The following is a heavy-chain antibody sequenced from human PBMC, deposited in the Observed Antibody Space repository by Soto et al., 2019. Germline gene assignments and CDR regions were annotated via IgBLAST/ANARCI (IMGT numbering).Heavy chain of an antibody. CDR1: GFTFSSYS. Sequence: GGSLRLPCAASGFTFSSYSMNWVRQAPGKGLECVSSISTTGSYIYDADSVKGRLTVSLNDGKTSMYLQMNILRGEDTAVYFCARVLHRNLVEIYFDSWVQGVQVTVSS. CDR2: ISTTGSYI. V-gene: IGHV3-21*01. J-gene: IGHJ4*02. CDR3: ARVLHRNLVEIYFDS. D-gene: IGHD3-3*01.